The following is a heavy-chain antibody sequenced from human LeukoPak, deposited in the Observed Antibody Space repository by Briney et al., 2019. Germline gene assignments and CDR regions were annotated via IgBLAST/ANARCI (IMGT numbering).Heavy chain of an antibody. Sequence: GGSLRLSCAASGFTFSNFAMSWVRLAPGKGLEWVSGISGDGGTTDYADSVRGRFTISRDTSMNTVYLQMNSLRAEDTALYYCGTAGSPDRNSWFGVVYWGQGTLVTVSP. D-gene: IGHD6-13*01. J-gene: IGHJ4*02. V-gene: IGHV3-23*01. CDR3: GTAGSPDRNSWFGVVY. CDR2: ISGDGGTT. CDR1: GFTFSNFA.